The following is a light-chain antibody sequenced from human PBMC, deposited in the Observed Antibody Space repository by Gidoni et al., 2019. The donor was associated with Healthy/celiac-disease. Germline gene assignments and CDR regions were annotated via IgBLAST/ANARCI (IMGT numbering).Light chain of an antibody. CDR2: WAS. V-gene: IGKV4-1*01. J-gene: IGKJ1*01. CDR3: QQYYSTLGT. Sequence: DIVMTQSPDSLAVSLGERATINCKSSQSVLYSSNNKNYLAWYQQKPGQPPKLLIYWASTRESGVPDRVSGSGSGTDFTLTISSRQAEDVAVYYCQQYYSTLGTFGQGTKVEIK. CDR1: QSVLYSSNNKNY.